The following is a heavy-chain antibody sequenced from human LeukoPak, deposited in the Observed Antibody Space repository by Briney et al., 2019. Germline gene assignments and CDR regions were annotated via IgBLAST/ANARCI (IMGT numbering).Heavy chain of an antibody. CDR2: IWYDGSNK. CDR1: GFTFSSYG. D-gene: IGHD5-24*01. J-gene: IGHJ4*02. V-gene: IGHV3-33*01. CDR3: ARDGWVITVREMDDFDY. Sequence: GGSLRLSCAASGFTFSSYGMHWVRQAPGKGLEWVAVIWYDGSNKYYADSVKGRFTISRDNSKNTLYLQMNSLRAEDTAVYYCARDGWVITVREMDDFDYWGQGTLVTVSS.